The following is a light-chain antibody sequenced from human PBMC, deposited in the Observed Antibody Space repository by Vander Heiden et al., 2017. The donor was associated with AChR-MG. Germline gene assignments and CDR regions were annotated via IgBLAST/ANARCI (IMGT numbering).Light chain of an antibody. CDR1: QSVSSSY. V-gene: IGKV3-20*01. Sequence: EIVLTQSPGTLSLSPGERGTLSCRASQSVSSSYVAWYQQKPGQAPRLFMYGASSRATGIPDRFSGSGSGTDFTLTISRLEPEDFAVYYCQQDGSSPLTFGGGTKVEIK. J-gene: IGKJ4*01. CDR3: QQDGSSPLT. CDR2: GAS.